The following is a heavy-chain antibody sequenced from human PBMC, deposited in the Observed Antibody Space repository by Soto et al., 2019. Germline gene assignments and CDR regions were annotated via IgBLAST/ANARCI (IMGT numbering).Heavy chain of an antibody. D-gene: IGHD3-10*01. CDR2: FDPEDGET. Sequence: GASVKVSCKVSGYTLTDLSMHWVRQAPGKGLEWMGGFDPEDGETIYAQKFQGRVTMTEDTSTDTAYMELSSLRSEDTAVYYCATYPIRGVNYYYGMDVWGQGTTVTVSS. J-gene: IGHJ6*02. V-gene: IGHV1-24*01. CDR1: GYTLTDLS. CDR3: ATYPIRGVNYYYGMDV.